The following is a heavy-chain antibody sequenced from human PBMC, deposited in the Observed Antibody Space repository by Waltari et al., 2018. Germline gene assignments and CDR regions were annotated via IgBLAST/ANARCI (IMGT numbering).Heavy chain of an antibody. CDR2: VEPEDGET. CDR3: ATVSSIAARPYYYYYGMDV. D-gene: IGHD6-6*01. CDR1: GYTFTDYY. J-gene: IGHJ6*02. V-gene: IGHV1-69-2*01. Sequence: EVQLVQSGAEVKKPGATVKISCKVSGYTFTDYYVHWVQQAPGKGLEWMGLVEPEDGETIYAAKSQGRVTITADTSTDTAYMELSSLRSEDTAVYYCATVSSIAARPYYYYYGMDVWGQGTTVTVSS.